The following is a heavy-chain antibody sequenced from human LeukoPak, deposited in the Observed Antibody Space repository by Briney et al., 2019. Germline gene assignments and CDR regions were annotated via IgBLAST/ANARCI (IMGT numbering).Heavy chain of an antibody. CDR2: IIPIFGTA. J-gene: IGHJ4*02. Sequence: ASVKVSCKASGGTFSSYAISWGRQAPGQGLEWMGGIIPIFGTANYAQKFKGRVTITTDESTSTAYMELSSLISEDTAVYYCARGGLAGYFPTIPRFFGFDYWGQGTLVTVSS. CDR1: GGTFSSYA. D-gene: IGHD3-9*01. CDR3: ARGGLAGYFPTIPRFFGFDY. V-gene: IGHV1-69*05.